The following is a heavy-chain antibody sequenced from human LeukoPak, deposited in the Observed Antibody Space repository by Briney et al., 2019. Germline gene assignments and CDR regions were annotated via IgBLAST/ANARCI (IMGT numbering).Heavy chain of an antibody. V-gene: IGHV4-4*09. CDR1: GGSISSYY. D-gene: IGHD2-2*01. CDR2: IYTSGGT. CDR3: ARDQYFDY. Sequence: PSETLSLTCTVSGGSISSYYWSWIRQPPGKGLEWIGYIYTSGGTNYNPSLKSRVTISVDTSKNQFSLKLSSVTAADTAVYYCARDQYFDYWGQGTLVTVSS. J-gene: IGHJ4*02.